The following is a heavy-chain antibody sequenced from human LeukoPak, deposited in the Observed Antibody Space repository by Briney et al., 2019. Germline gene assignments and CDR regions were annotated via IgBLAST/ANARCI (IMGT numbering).Heavy chain of an antibody. D-gene: IGHD6-13*01. CDR2: MNPNSGNT. Sequence: ASVKVSCKASGYTFTSYDINWVRQATGQGLEWMGWMNPNSGNTGYAQKFQGRVTITADKSTSTAYMELSSLRSEDTAVYYCARDGLAASGMDVWGQGTTVTVSS. CDR3: ARDGLAASGMDV. J-gene: IGHJ6*02. CDR1: GYTFTSYD. V-gene: IGHV1-8*01.